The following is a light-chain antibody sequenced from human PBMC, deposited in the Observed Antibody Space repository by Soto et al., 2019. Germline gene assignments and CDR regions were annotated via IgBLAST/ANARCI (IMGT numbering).Light chain of an antibody. Sequence: DIVMTQSPLSLPVTPGEPASISCRSSQSLLHSDGYNYLDWYLQKPGQSPQLLIYLGSNRDSGVPDRFSGSGSGTDFTLKISRVEAEDVGVYYCMQVLQTPHTFGQGTKLEIK. CDR1: QSLLHSDGYNY. CDR3: MQVLQTPHT. V-gene: IGKV2-28*01. CDR2: LGS. J-gene: IGKJ2*01.